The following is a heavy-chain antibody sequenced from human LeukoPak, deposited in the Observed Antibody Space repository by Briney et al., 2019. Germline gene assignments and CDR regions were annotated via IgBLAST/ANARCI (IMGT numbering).Heavy chain of an antibody. CDR3: ASSWRYYDSSGYPPSLDY. J-gene: IGHJ4*02. CDR1: GGSFSGYY. CDR2: INHSGST. V-gene: IGHV4-34*01. D-gene: IGHD3-22*01. Sequence: SETLSLTRAVYGGSFSGYYWSWIRQPPGKGLEWIGEINHSGSTNYNPSLKSRVTISVDTSKNQFSLKLSSVTAADTAVYYCASSWRYYDSSGYPPSLDYWGQGTLVTVSS.